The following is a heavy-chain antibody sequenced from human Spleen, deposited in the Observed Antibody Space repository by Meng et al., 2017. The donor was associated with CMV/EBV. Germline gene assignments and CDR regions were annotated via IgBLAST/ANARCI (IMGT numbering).Heavy chain of an antibody. CDR3: ARTVAGTWTHYALDY. CDR1: GDSVSSDTYY. J-gene: IGHJ4*02. V-gene: IGHV4-61*01. Sequence: ESLKISCAVSGDSVSSDTYYWSWLRQPPGKGLQWIGFVTYSGTTNYNPSLKSRLTISMDTSKNQFSLNLNSVMPADTAVYYCARTVAGTWTHYALDYWSQGTLVTVSS. CDR2: VTYSGTT. D-gene: IGHD6-19*01.